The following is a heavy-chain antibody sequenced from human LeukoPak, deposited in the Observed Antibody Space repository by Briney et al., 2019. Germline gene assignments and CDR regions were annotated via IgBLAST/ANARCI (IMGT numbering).Heavy chain of an antibody. D-gene: IGHD2-21*01. CDR3: AKSHITRYPLQYYFDL. Sequence: PGGSLRLSCAASGFTFSSYAMSWLRQTPQKGLEWVSGISVTGDITYYADSVTGRFTIARDNSRTTLYLQLNSLRADDTAVYYCAKSHITRYPLQYYFDLWGQGAQVIVSS. CDR1: GFTFSSYA. J-gene: IGHJ4*02. CDR2: ISVTGDIT. V-gene: IGHV3-23*01.